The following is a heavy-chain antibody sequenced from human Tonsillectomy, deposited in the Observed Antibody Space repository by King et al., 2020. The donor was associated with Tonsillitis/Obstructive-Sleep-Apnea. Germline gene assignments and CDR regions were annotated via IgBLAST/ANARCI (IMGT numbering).Heavy chain of an antibody. CDR3: ARESSSWYYYYYMDV. J-gene: IGHJ6*03. CDR1: GFTFSSYE. V-gene: IGHV3-48*03. Sequence: VQLVESGGGLVQPGGSLRLSCAASGFTFSSYEMNWVRQAPGKGLEWVSYISSSGSTIYYADSVKGRFTISRDNAKNSLYLQMNSLRAEDTAVYYCARESSSWYYYYYMDVWGKGTTVTVSS. D-gene: IGHD6-13*01. CDR2: ISSSGSTI.